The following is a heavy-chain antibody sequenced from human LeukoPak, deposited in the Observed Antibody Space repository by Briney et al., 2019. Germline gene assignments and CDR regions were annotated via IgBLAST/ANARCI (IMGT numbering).Heavy chain of an antibody. CDR3: ARDHWANYDFWSGYSPYFDY. Sequence: GRSLRLSCAASGFTFSSYAMHWVRQAPGKGLEWVAVISYDGSNKYYADSVKGRFTISRDNSKNTLYLQMNSLRAEDTAVYYCARDHWANYDFWSGYSPYFDYWGQGTLVTVSS. CDR2: ISYDGSNK. J-gene: IGHJ4*02. CDR1: GFTFSSYA. V-gene: IGHV3-30-3*01. D-gene: IGHD3-3*01.